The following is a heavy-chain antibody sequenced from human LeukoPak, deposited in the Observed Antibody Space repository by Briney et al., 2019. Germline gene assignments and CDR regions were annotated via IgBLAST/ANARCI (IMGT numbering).Heavy chain of an antibody. J-gene: IGHJ4*02. CDR1: GFTFSSYS. CDR3: ASGPIGPRIVDY. Sequence: PGGSLRLSCAASGFTFSSYSMNWVRQAPGKGLEWVSSISSSSSYIYYADSVKGRFTISRDNAKNSLYLQMNSLRAEDTAVYYCASGPIGPRIVDYWGQGTLVTVSS. V-gene: IGHV3-21*01. D-gene: IGHD3-10*01. CDR2: ISSSSSYI.